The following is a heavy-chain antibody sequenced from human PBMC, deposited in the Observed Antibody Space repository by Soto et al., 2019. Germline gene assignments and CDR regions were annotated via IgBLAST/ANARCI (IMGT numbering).Heavy chain of an antibody. CDR2: ISYDGINE. J-gene: IGHJ4*02. V-gene: IGHV3-30*15. D-gene: IGHD3-16*02. Sequence: QVQLVESGGSVVQPGRSLRLSCEASGFTFTSYAMHWVRQAPGKGLEWVAVISYDGINEYYADSVKGRFTISRDNSKNTVFLQMRSLRVEETAVYYCARDRLRLGELSLIGYFDYWGQGTLVTVSS. CDR1: GFTFTSYA. CDR3: ARDRLRLGELSLIGYFDY.